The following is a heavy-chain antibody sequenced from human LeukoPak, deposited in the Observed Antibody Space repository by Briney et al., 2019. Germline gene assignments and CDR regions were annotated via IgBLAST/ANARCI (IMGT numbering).Heavy chain of an antibody. CDR2: IYSSGST. J-gene: IGHJ4*02. CDR3: ARGNWNYFDY. CDR1: GDSISSGDYY. Sequence: SQTLSLTCTVSGDSISSGDYYWTWIRQPAGKGLEWIGRIYSSGSTIYNPSLKSRLTISLDTSKNQFSLKLSSVTAADTAVYYCARGNWNYFDYWGQGTLVPVSS. V-gene: IGHV4-61*02. D-gene: IGHD1-20*01.